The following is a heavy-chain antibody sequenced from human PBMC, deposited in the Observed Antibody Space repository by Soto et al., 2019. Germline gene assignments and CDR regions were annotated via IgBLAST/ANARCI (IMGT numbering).Heavy chain of an antibody. D-gene: IGHD2-21*02. CDR3: AKDLGCGGDCFNWYFDL. Sequence: GGSLRLSCAASGFTFSSYAMSWVRQAPGKGLEWVSAISGSGGSTYYADSVKGRFTISRDNSKNTLYLQMNSLRAEDTAVYYCAKDLGCGGDCFNWYFDLWGRGTLVTVSS. CDR2: ISGSGGST. J-gene: IGHJ2*01. V-gene: IGHV3-23*01. CDR1: GFTFSSYA.